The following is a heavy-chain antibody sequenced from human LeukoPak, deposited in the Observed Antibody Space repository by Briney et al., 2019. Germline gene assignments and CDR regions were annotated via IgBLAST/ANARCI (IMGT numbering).Heavy chain of an antibody. CDR3: ARDLGDYYFDY. Sequence: ASVNDSCKASLYTFTGYYMHWVRQAPGQGLEWMGCINPNSGGTNYAQKFQGRVTITRDTSISTAYKELSRLRSDDTAVYYCARDLGDYYFDYWGQGTLVTVSS. V-gene: IGHV1-2*02. CDR2: INPNSGGT. CDR1: LYTFTGYY. D-gene: IGHD2-21*01. J-gene: IGHJ4*02.